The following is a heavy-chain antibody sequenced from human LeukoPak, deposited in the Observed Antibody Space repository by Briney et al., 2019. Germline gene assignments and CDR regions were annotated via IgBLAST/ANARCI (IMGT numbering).Heavy chain of an antibody. CDR3: ASEGYSSGWYTQTDAFDI. J-gene: IGHJ3*02. CDR1: GYTFTSYD. Sequence: ASVKVSCKASGYTFTSYDINWVRQATGQGLEWMGWMNPNSGNTGYAQKFRGRVTMTRNTSISTAYMELSSLRSEDTAVYYCASEGYSSGWYTQTDAFDIWGQGTMVTVSS. D-gene: IGHD6-19*01. CDR2: MNPNSGNT. V-gene: IGHV1-8*01.